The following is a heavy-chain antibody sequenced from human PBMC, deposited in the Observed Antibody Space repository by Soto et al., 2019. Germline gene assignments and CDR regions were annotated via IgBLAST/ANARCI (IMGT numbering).Heavy chain of an antibody. J-gene: IGHJ6*02. CDR3: ARDHHSSGYGGYDYYGMDV. CDR2: ISSSSSYI. V-gene: IGHV3-21*01. CDR1: GFTFSSYS. Sequence: PGGSLRLSCAASGFTFSSYSMNWFRQAPGKGLEWVSSISSSSSYIYYADSVKGRFTISRDNAKNSLYLQMNSLRAEDTAVYYCARDHHSSGYGGYDYYGMDVWGQGTTVTVSS. D-gene: IGHD3-22*01.